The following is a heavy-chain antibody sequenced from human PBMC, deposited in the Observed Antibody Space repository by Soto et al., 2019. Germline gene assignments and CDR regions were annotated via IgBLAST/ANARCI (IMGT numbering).Heavy chain of an antibody. CDR1: GFTFSSYS. J-gene: IGHJ4*02. D-gene: IGHD1-26*01. CDR2: ISSSSSTI. Sequence: EVQLVESGGGLVQPGGSLRLSCAASGFTFSSYSMNWVRQAPGKGLEWVSYISSSSSTIYYADSVKGRFTISRDNAKNSLYLQMNSLRDGDTAVYYCASPPTIWGGSYYYFDYWGQGTLVTVSS. CDR3: ASPPTIWGGSYYYFDY. V-gene: IGHV3-48*02.